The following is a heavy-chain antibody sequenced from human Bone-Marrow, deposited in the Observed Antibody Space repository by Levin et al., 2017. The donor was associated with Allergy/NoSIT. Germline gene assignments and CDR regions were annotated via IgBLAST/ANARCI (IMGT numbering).Heavy chain of an antibody. V-gene: IGHV3-21*03. D-gene: IGHD3-10*01. CDR1: EFDFALHR. J-gene: IGHJ6*02. Sequence: SCELSEFDFALHRVNWVRQAPGKGLEWVSSFSRLSKYTFYADSVEGRFAVSSAYLQMSSVKVEDTGVYYCARDRGVTFSGGPPRDYYGMDVWGPGTTVIVSS. CDR2: FSRLSKYT. CDR3: ARDRGVTFSGGPPRDYYGMDV.